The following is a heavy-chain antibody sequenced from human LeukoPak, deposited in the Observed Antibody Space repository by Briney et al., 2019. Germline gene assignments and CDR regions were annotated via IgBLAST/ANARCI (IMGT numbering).Heavy chain of an antibody. V-gene: IGHV3-11*01. CDR2: ISSSASNI. CDR1: GFTFSDYY. D-gene: IGHD1-1*01. Sequence: GGSLRLSCTASGFTFSDYYMTWIRQAPGKGLEWVSYISSSASNIYYADSVKGRFTISRDNAKNSLYLQMNSLRAEDTAVYYCARSGDTGWNPGWFDPWGQGTLVTVSS. J-gene: IGHJ5*02. CDR3: ARSGDTGWNPGWFDP.